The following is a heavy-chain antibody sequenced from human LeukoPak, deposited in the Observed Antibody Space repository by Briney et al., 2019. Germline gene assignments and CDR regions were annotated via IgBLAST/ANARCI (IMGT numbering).Heavy chain of an antibody. CDR1: GFTFSSYA. V-gene: IGHV3-23*01. D-gene: IGHD3-9*01. Sequence: GGSLRLSCAASGFTFSSYAMSWVRQAPGKGLEWVSAISGSGGSTYYADSVKGRFTISRDNSKHTLYLQMDSLRAEDTAVYYCAKPPYDILTGYYGNHAFEIWGQGTMVTVSS. CDR3: AKPPYDILTGYYGNHAFEI. J-gene: IGHJ3*02. CDR2: ISGSGGST.